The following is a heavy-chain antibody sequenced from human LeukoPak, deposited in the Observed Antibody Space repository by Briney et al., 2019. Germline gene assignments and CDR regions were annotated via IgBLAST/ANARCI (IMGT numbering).Heavy chain of an antibody. Sequence: PGGSLRLSCAASGFTFSSYSMNWVRQAPGKGLEWVSSISSSSSYIYYADSVKGRFTISRDNAKNSLYLQMNSLRAEDTAVYYCARDGPPGHDAFDIWGQGTMVTVSS. J-gene: IGHJ3*02. CDR3: ARDGPPGHDAFDI. V-gene: IGHV3-21*01. CDR2: ISSSSSYI. CDR1: GFTFSSYS.